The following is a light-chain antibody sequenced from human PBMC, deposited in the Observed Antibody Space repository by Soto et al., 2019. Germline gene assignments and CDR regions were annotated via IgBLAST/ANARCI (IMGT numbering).Light chain of an antibody. J-gene: IGKJ1*01. V-gene: IGKV3-15*01. Sequence: EMVITPSPAPLSVSPGERATLSCRASQSVSSNLAWYQQKPGQAPRLRIYGASHRATGIPASSSGGGSGTDFTLTISSLEPKYCAVYYCQLYHNSPPTFGQGTKVDIK. CDR1: QSVSSN. CDR2: GAS. CDR3: QLYHNSPPT.